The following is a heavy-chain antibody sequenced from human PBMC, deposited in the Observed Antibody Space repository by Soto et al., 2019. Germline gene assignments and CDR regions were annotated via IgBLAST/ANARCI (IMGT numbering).Heavy chain of an antibody. CDR1: GCSISSGWYS. V-gene: IGHV4-30-2*01. CDR2: IYHSGST. CDR3: ARVGLELRVIDY. D-gene: IGHD1-7*01. Sequence: PSATLSLTCAVSGCSISSGWYSWSWLRQPPGKGLEWIGYIYHSGSTYYNPSLKSRVTISVDRSKNQFSLKLSSVTAADTAVYYCARVGLELRVIDYWGQGTLVTVSS. J-gene: IGHJ4*02.